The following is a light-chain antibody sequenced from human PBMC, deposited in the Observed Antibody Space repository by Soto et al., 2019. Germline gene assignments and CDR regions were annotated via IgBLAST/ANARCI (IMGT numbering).Light chain of an antibody. CDR3: SSYTSSSTLV. Sequence: QSALTQPASVSGSPGQSSTISCTGTSSDVGGYNYVSWYQQHPGKAPKLMIYDVSNRPSGVSNRFSGSKSGNTASLPISGLQAEDEADYYCSSYTSSSTLVFGGGTKLTVL. J-gene: IGLJ2*01. CDR2: DVS. CDR1: SSDVGGYNY. V-gene: IGLV2-14*01.